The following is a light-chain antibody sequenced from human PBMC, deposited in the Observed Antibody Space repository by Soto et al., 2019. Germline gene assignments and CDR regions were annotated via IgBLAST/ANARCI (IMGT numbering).Light chain of an antibody. CDR3: QQYGTFPFT. V-gene: IGKV1-33*01. CDR2: DAS. CDR1: QDIKTN. J-gene: IGKJ3*01. Sequence: DTQMTQSPSSLSASVGDRVTVTCQASQDIKTNLNWFQQKSGKAPRLLVYDASNLETGVTSRFSGSGSGTYFTFTISSLQPEDIATYFCQQYGTFPFTFGPGTKVDI.